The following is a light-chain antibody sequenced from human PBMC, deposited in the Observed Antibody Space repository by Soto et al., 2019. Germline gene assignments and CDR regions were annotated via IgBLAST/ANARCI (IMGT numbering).Light chain of an antibody. CDR3: AAWDDSLSGLYV. CDR2: TNN. J-gene: IGLJ1*01. CDR1: SSNIGSNT. V-gene: IGLV1-44*01. Sequence: QSVLTQPPSASGTPGQRVTISCSGSSSNIGSNTVNWYQQLPGTAPKLLIYTNNQRPSGVPDQFSGSKSGTSASLAISGLQSEDEAEYYCAAWDDSLSGLYVFGAGTKLTVL.